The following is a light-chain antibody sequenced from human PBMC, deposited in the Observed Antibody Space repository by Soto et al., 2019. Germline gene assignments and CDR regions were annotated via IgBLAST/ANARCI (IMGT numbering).Light chain of an antibody. CDR2: SAS. CDR1: ESLAGDY. J-gene: IGKJ5*01. V-gene: IGKV3-20*01. CDR3: QQNGSLPIT. Sequence: EIVLAQSPGTLSLSPGERATLSCRASESLAGDYLAWFQQKPGQSPRLLIYSASNRATGIPDRFSGSGSGTEFTLTISRLEPEDFVVYYCQQNGSLPITFGQGTRLEIK.